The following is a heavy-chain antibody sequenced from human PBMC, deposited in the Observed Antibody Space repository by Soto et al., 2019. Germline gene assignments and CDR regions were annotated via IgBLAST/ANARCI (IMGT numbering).Heavy chain of an antibody. CDR3: ARAGVGQHPRFYFFDF. D-gene: IGHD6-13*01. CDR2: IIPSFPTT. CDR1: GGNFKNFA. J-gene: IGHJ4*02. V-gene: IGHV1-69*01. Sequence: QVQLVQSGSEVRKPGSSVKVSCKASGGNFKNFAISWVRQAPGQGLEWMGGIIPSFPTTKYTEKFHDRVTITADEGTTTVYLELSGLRSDDTAIYYCARAGVGQHPRFYFFDFWGPGTLVTVSS.